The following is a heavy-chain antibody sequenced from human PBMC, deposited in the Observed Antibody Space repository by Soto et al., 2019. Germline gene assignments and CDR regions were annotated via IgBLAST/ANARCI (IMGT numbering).Heavy chain of an antibody. Sequence: QVQLVQSGAEVKKPGASVKVSCKASGYTFTSYGISWVRQAPGQGLEWMGWISAYNGNTNYAQKLQGRVTMTTVTSTSTAYMELRSLRSDDTAVYYCARYFAVVPLGDDAFDIWGQGTMVTVSS. V-gene: IGHV1-18*01. CDR2: ISAYNGNT. D-gene: IGHD1-26*01. CDR3: ARYFAVVPLGDDAFDI. CDR1: GYTFTSYG. J-gene: IGHJ3*02.